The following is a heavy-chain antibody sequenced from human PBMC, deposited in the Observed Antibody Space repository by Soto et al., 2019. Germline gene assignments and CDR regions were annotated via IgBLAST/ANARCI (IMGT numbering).Heavy chain of an antibody. CDR2: VNPILSMS. J-gene: IGHJ4*02. Sequence: QVQLVQSGAEVKKPGSSVKFSCNASGDTFSFYTINWVRQAPGLGLEWMGRVNPILSMSNYAQKFQGRVTMTADKSTSTAYMELRSMRSEDTAFYYCSTSYGSGYRAFDYWGQGALVTVSS. CDR1: GDTFSFYT. D-gene: IGHD3-10*01. V-gene: IGHV1-69*02. CDR3: STSYGSGYRAFDY.